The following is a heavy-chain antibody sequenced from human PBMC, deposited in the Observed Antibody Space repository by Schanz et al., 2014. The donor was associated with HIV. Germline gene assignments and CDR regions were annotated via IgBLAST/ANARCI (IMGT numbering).Heavy chain of an antibody. CDR1: GGTFISYA. D-gene: IGHD6-19*01. Sequence: QVQLVQSGAEVKKPGSSVRVSCKASGGTFISYAVSWVRQAPGQGLEWMGGIIPLFGTSNYAQKFQGGVSMTADPSTNTAYMEMRGLRFEDTAVYYCASGRRSGIGWRMDVWGQGTTVSVSS. CDR3: ASGRRSGIGWRMDV. V-gene: IGHV1-69*01. CDR2: IIPLFGTS. J-gene: IGHJ6*02.